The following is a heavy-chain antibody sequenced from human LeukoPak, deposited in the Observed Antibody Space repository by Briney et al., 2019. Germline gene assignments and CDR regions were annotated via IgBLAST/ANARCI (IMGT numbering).Heavy chain of an antibody. CDR1: GFTFSSYA. Sequence: GGSLRLSCSASGFTFSSYAMHWVRQAPGKGLKYVSAISNNGGSTHYADSVKGRFTTSRDNSKNTLFLQMNSLRAEDTAIYYCAKYGPQDSGSSHFDYWGQGALATVSS. J-gene: IGHJ4*02. CDR3: AKYGPQDSGSSHFDY. D-gene: IGHD1-26*01. CDR2: ISNNGGST. V-gene: IGHV3-64*04.